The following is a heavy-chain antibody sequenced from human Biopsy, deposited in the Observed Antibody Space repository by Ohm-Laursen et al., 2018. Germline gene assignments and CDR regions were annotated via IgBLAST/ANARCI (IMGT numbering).Heavy chain of an antibody. CDR2: ISSSGGST. J-gene: IGHJ5*01. Sequence: SLRLSCAASGFTFSSYTMSWVRQAPGKGLEWVSDISSSGGSTYYADSVNGRFTISRDNSKNTLYLQMNSLRAEDTAVYCCAKAGRISWYDSWGQGTLVTVSS. D-gene: IGHD2-15*01. V-gene: IGHV3-23*01. CDR3: AKAGRISWYDS. CDR1: GFTFSSYT.